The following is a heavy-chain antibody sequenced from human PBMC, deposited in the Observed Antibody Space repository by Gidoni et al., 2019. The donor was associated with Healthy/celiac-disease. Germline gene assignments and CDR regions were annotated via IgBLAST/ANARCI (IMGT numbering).Heavy chain of an antibody. CDR3: ARGSGIAVAGRVY. Sequence: EVQLVESGGGLVQPGGSLRLSCAASGFTVRSNYMSWVRQAPGKGLEWVSVIYSGGSTYYADYVKGRFTISRDNSKNTLYLQMNSLRAEDTAVYYCARGSGIAVAGRVYWGQGTLVTVSS. J-gene: IGHJ4*02. CDR2: IYSGGST. CDR1: GFTVRSNY. V-gene: IGHV3-66*02. D-gene: IGHD6-19*01.